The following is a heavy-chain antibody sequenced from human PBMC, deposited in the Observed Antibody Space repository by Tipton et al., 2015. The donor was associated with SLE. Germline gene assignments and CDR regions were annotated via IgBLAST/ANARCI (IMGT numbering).Heavy chain of an antibody. CDR2: INHSGST. J-gene: IGHJ3*02. CDR1: GGSFSGYY. V-gene: IGHV4-34*01. CDR3: ASHSRNAGVAFDI. Sequence: TLSLTCAVYGGSFSGYYWSWIRQPSGKGLEWIGEINHSGSTNYNPSIKSRVTISVDTPKNQFSLQLSSVTAADTAVYYCASHSRNAGVAFDIWGQGTMVTVSS. D-gene: IGHD1-14*01.